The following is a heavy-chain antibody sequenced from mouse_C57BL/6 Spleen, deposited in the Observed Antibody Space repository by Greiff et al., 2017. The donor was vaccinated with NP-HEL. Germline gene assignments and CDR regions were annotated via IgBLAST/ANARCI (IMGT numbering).Heavy chain of an antibody. CDR2: IYPGSGNT. V-gene: IGHV1-76*01. CDR1: GYTFTDYY. J-gene: IGHJ2*01. D-gene: IGHD1-1*01. CDR3: ARLDYGTFDY. Sequence: QVQLQQSGAELVRPGASVKLSCKASGYTFTDYYINWVKQRPGQGLEWIARIYPGSGNTYYNEKFKGKATLTAEKSSSTAYMQLSSLTSEDSAVYFCARLDYGTFDYWGQGTTLTVSS.